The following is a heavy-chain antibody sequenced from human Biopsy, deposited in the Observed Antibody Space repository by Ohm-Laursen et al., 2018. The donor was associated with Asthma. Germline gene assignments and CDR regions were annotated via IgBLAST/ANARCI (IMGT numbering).Heavy chain of an antibody. CDR3: SREEPTSGWYQGSILR. V-gene: IGHV3-30*03. CDR2: ISNDGSNK. CDR1: GFTFSSYG. J-gene: IGHJ4*02. Sequence: SLRLSCAAPGFTFSSYGMHWVRQAPGKGLEWVALISNDGSNKYYADSVKGRSTISRDNSKNTLYLQMNSLRAEDTAVYYCSREEPTSGWYQGSILRWGQGTLVTVSS. D-gene: IGHD6-19*01.